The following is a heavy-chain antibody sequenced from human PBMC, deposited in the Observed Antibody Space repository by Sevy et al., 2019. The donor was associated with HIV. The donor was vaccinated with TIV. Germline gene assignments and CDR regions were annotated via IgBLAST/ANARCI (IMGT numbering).Heavy chain of an antibody. CDR1: GFIFSSYG. J-gene: IGHJ4*02. V-gene: IGHV3-30*18. D-gene: IGHD4-17*01. CDR3: AKDKEDDYGDYYFDH. CDR2: ISSDGSDE. Sequence: GGSLRLSCSASGFIFSSYGMHWVRQTPRKGLEWVAIISSDGSDEFYAESVRGRFTISRDNSRNTLYLQMDSLRLEDTAIYYCAKDKEDDYGDYYFDHWGQGALVTVSS.